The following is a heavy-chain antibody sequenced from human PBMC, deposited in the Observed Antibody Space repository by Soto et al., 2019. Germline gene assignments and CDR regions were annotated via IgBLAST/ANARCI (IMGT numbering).Heavy chain of an antibody. CDR1: GYTFTSYA. CDR2: INAGNGNT. Sequence: QVQLVQSGAEVKKPGASVKVSCKASGYTFTSYAMHWVRQAPGQRLEWKGWINAGNGNTKYSQKFQGRVTITRDTSASTAYMELSSLRSEDTAVYYCARSWEPHYYYYYGMDVWGQGTTVTVSS. V-gene: IGHV1-3*01. CDR3: ARSWEPHYYYYYGMDV. J-gene: IGHJ6*02. D-gene: IGHD1-26*01.